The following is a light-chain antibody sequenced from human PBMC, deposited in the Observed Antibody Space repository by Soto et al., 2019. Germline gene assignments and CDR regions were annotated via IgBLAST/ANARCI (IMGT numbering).Light chain of an antibody. CDR2: RTS. J-gene: IGLJ3*02. V-gene: IGLV7-43*01. Sequence: QAVVTQEPSLTVSPGGTVTLTCALTTGAVTSGYYPNWFQRKPGQALRTLIYRTSNKHSWTPARFSGSLLGGKAALTLSGVQPEDEADYYCVLLYGGAWVFGGGIKLTVL. CDR1: TGAVTSGYY. CDR3: VLLYGGAWV.